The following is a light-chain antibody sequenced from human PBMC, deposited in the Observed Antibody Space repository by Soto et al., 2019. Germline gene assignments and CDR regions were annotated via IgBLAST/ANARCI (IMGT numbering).Light chain of an antibody. J-gene: IGKJ3*01. CDR3: QKYNSAPLT. CDR1: QGISYY. Sequence: DIQMTQSPSSLSASVGDRVTITCRASQGISYYLAWYQQKPGKVPKLLIYAASTLQSGVPSRFSGSGSGTEFTLTISSLQPEDVATYYCQKYNSAPLTFGPGTKVDIK. V-gene: IGKV1-27*01. CDR2: AAS.